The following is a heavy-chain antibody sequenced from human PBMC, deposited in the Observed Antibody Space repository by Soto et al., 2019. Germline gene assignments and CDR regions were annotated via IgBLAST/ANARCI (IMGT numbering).Heavy chain of an antibody. CDR2: IRSEANGGTT. CDR1: GFTFVSYA. Sequence: GGSLRLSCTGSGFTFVSYALSWVRQAPGKGLEWVGVIRSEANGGTTDYSASVKGRITISRDDSKSIAYMEINSLQTEDTAVYYCTRYLYESSVYYVYWGQGALVTVSS. D-gene: IGHD3-22*01. V-gene: IGHV3-49*04. J-gene: IGHJ4*02. CDR3: TRYLYESSVYYVY.